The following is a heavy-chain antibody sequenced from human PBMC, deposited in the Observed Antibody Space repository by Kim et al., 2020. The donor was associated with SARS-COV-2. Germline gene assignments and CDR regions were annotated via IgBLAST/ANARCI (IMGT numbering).Heavy chain of an antibody. V-gene: IGHV3-21*06. CDR3: SGSPPVYYCMVC. J-gene: IGHJ6*02. CDR1: GFAFSSYT. CDR2: ICGSGTYI. Sequence: GGSLRLSCAASGFAFSSYTMNWVCQAPGKGLEWVSSICGSGTYIHYADSVTGRFTISRANAKNSLFLQMNSLRVEDRAMYYCSGSPPVYYCMVCWG. D-gene: IGHD1-26*01.